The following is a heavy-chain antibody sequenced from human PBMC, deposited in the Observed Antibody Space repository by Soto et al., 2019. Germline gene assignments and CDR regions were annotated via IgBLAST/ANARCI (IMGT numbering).Heavy chain of an antibody. V-gene: IGHV3-7*01. J-gene: IGHJ4*02. Sequence: PGGSLRLSCAASGFTFSDYWMSWVRQAPGKGLEWVANINQYGSEKNYVDSVKGRFTISRDNAKNSLFLQMNSLRAEDTAVYFCVTYGAGGSYFDHWGQGALVTV. CDR2: INQYGSEK. CDR3: VTYGAGGSYFDH. CDR1: GFTFSDYW. D-gene: IGHD2-8*02.